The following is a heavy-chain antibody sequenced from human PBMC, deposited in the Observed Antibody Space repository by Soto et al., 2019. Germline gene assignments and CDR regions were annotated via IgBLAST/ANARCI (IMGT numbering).Heavy chain of an antibody. D-gene: IGHD4-17*01. CDR2: INEDGSKN. J-gene: IGHJ4*02. CDR3: ARSGDVATVTDY. CDR1: GFTFGTYW. V-gene: IGHV3-7*01. Sequence: EVQLVESGGGLVQPGGSLRLSCAASGFTFGTYWMSWVRQAPGKGLEWVANINEDGSKNYYVDSVRGRVTISRDNAQKSLYLHMSSLRAEDTAVYYCARSGDVATVTDYWGQGTLVTVSS.